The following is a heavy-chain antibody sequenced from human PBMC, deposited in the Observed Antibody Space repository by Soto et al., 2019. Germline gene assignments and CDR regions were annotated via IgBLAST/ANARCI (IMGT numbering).Heavy chain of an antibody. CDR3: ARVAYFDTTGYYYYFDY. CDR1: GYSISTGYY. D-gene: IGHD3-22*01. V-gene: IGHV4-38-2*01. Sequence: SETLSLTCAVSGYSISTGYYWGWIRQPPGKGLEWIGSIYRSGSTYYNPSLKSRVTISMDMSKNQFSLKLTSVTAADTAVYYCARVAYFDTTGYYYYFDYWGQGTLVTV. J-gene: IGHJ4*02. CDR2: IYRSGST.